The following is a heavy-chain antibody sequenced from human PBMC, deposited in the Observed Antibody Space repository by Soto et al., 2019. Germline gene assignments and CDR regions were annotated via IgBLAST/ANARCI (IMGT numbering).Heavy chain of an antibody. CDR2: IDPSNSNS. D-gene: IGHD6-19*01. Sequence: ELQLVQSGAEVKKPGESLRISCQGSGYIFTNNWISWVRQMPGRGLEWMGRIDPSNSNSNYSPSFQGHVTISSDKSINTAYLQWSSLKASDTAMYYCARGHGWVDFWGQGTLVTVSS. J-gene: IGHJ4*02. V-gene: IGHV5-10-1*01. CDR3: ARGHGWVDF. CDR1: GYIFTNNW.